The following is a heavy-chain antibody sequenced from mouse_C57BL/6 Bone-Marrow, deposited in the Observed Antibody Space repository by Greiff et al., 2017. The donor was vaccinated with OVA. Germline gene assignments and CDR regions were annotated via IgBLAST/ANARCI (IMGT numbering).Heavy chain of an antibody. D-gene: IGHD1-1*01. CDR3: ARGNFGSSFYAMDY. CDR1: GFNIKNTY. V-gene: IGHV14-3*01. J-gene: IGHJ4*01. Sequence: EVQLQQSVAELVRPGASVKLSCTASGFNIKNTYMHWVKQRPEQGLEWIGRIDPANDNTKYAPKFQGKATMTADTSSITAYLQLSSLSSEDTAVYCCARGNFGSSFYAMDYWGQGTSVTVSS. CDR2: IDPANDNT.